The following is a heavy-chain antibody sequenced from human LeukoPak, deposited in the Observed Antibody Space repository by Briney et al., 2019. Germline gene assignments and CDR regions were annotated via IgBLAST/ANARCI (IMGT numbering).Heavy chain of an antibody. CDR3: ARDQSGSYSYFDY. CDR2: ISYDGSNK. Sequence: GGSLRPSCAASGFTLSSYAMHWVRQAPGKGMGWEAGISYDGSNKYYADSVKGRFTISRDNSKNTLYLQMNSLRAEDTAVYYCARDQSGSYSYFDYWGQGTLVTVSS. V-gene: IGHV3-30*04. CDR1: GFTLSSYA. J-gene: IGHJ4*02. D-gene: IGHD1-26*01.